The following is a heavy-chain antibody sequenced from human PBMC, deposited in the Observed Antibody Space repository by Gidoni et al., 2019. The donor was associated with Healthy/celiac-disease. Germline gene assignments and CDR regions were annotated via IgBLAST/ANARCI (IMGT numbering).Heavy chain of an antibody. Sequence: QVQLQQWGAGLLTPSETLSLTCAVYGGSFSGYYWSWIRQPPGKGLEWIGEINHSGSTNYNPSLKSRVTISVDTSKNQFSLKLSSVTAADTAVYYCARLTYGSGSYGLTDYWGQGTLVTVSS. CDR2: INHSGST. V-gene: IGHV4-34*01. CDR1: GGSFSGYY. D-gene: IGHD3-10*01. CDR3: ARLTYGSGSYGLTDY. J-gene: IGHJ4*02.